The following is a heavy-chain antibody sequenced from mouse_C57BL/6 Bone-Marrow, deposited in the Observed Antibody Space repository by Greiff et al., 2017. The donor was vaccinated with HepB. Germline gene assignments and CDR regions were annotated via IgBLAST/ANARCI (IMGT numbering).Heavy chain of an antibody. J-gene: IGHJ3*01. CDR3: TTEDYDGFAY. Sequence: EVQRVESGAELVRPGASVKLSCTASGFNIKDDYMHWVKQRPEQGLEWIGWIDPENGDTEYASKFQGKATITADTSSNTAYLQLSSLTSEDTAVYYCTTEDYDGFAYWGQGTLVTVSA. D-gene: IGHD2-4*01. V-gene: IGHV14-4*01. CDR1: GFNIKDDY. CDR2: IDPENGDT.